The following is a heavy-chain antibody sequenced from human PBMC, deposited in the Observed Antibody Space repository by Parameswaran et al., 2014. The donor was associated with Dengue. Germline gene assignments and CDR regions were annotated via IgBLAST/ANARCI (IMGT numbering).Heavy chain of an antibody. J-gene: IGHJ4*02. Sequence: VRQAPGQGLEWMGIINPSGGSTSYTQKFQGRVTMTRDTSTSTVYMDLSSLRSEDTAVYFCARGERGYCSTSSTSCYTGGFVYWGQGTLVTVSS. CDR2: INPSGGST. V-gene: IGHV1-46*01. CDR3: ARGERGYCSTSSTSCYTGGFVY. D-gene: IGHD2-2*02.